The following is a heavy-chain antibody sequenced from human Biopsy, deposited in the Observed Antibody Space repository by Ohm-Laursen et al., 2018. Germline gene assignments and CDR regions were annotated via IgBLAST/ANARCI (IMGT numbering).Heavy chain of an antibody. V-gene: IGHV1-2*02. CDR2: INPHSGIT. D-gene: IGHD2-15*01. CDR3: AKGQDLRGGAEYFQH. J-gene: IGHJ1*01. Sequence: ASVKVSCKASGYTFTGQYLHWVRQVPGQGLEWMGWINPHSGITKFAQDFQGRVTMTRDTSITTAYMELRRLRSDDTAVYYYAKGQDLRGGAEYFQHWGQGALVTVSS. CDR1: GYTFTGQY.